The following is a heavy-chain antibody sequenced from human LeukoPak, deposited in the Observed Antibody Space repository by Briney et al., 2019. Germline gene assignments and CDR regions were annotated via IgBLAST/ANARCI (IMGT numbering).Heavy chain of an antibody. CDR2: FDPEDGAT. V-gene: IGHV1-24*01. J-gene: IGHJ4*02. Sequence: ASVKVSCKVSGYTLTELSMHWVRQAPGRGLEWMGGFDPEDGATIYAQKFQGRVTMTEDTSTDTAYMELSSLRSEDTAVYYCATVVLYSGYYFDYWGQGTLVTVSS. D-gene: IGHD5-12*01. CDR3: ATVVLYSGYYFDY. CDR1: GYTLTELS.